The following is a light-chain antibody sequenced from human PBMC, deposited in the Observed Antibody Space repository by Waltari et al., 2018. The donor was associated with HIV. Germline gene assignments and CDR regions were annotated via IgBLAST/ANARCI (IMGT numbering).Light chain of an antibody. J-gene: IGLJ3*02. V-gene: IGLV1-40*01. Sequence: QSVLTQPPSVSGAPGQRVTISCTGSSSNIGAGYDVHWYQQRPGTAPKLLIYGNSKRPSGVPDRFSGSKSGTSASLAITGLQAEDEADYYCQSYDSSLGGSGVFGGGTKLTVL. CDR1: SSNIGAGYD. CDR3: QSYDSSLGGSGV. CDR2: GNS.